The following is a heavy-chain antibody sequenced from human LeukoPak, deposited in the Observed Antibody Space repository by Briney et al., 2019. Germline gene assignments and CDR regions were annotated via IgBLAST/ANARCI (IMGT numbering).Heavy chain of an antibody. J-gene: IGHJ4*02. Sequence: GGPLRLSCAASGFTFSFAAITWVRQRPGRGVEWFSLISASGGSTYYADSVKGRFTISRDNSKNTVYLQMNSLTAEDTALYYCVKDIQGANWGQGTLVTVSS. CDR1: GFTFSFAA. CDR2: ISASGGST. D-gene: IGHD5-18*01. CDR3: VKDIQGAN. V-gene: IGHV3-23*01.